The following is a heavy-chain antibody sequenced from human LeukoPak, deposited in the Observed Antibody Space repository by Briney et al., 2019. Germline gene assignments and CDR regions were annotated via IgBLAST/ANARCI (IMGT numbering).Heavy chain of an antibody. V-gene: IGHV1-69*05. CDR3: ASLLTSEWLPPNDYFDY. CDR2: IIPIFGTA. CDR1: GGTFSSYA. J-gene: IGHJ4*02. Sequence: SVKVSCKASGGTFSSYAISWVRQAPGQGLEWMGGIIPIFGTANYAQKFQGRVTITTDESTSTAYMELSSLRSEDTAVYYCASLLTSEWLPPNDYFDYWGQGTLVTVSS. D-gene: IGHD3-3*01.